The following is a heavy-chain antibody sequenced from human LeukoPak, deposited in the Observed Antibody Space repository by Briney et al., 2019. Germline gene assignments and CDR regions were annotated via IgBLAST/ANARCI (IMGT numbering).Heavy chain of an antibody. Sequence: SQTLSLTCTVSGGSISSGGYYWSWIRQHPGKGLEWIGYIYYSGSTYYNPSLKSRVIISVDTSKDQFSLKLSSVTAADTAVYYCARYKVTPTYYFDYWGQGTLVTVSA. D-gene: IGHD2-21*02. CDR3: ARYKVTPTYYFDY. CDR1: GGSISSGGYY. CDR2: IYYSGST. V-gene: IGHV4-31*03. J-gene: IGHJ4*02.